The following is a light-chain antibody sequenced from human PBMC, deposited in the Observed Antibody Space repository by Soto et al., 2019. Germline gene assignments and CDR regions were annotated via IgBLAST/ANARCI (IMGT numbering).Light chain of an antibody. CDR3: CTDAGTYKV. Sequence: QSVLTQPRSVSGSPGQSVTISCTGTSSDIGAYNYVSWYQQHPDKAPKLMIYHVSKRPSGVPDRFSGSKSGNAASLTISGLQAEDEADYYCCTDAGTYKVFGTGTRSPS. CDR1: SSDIGAYNY. J-gene: IGLJ1*01. CDR2: HVS. V-gene: IGLV2-11*01.